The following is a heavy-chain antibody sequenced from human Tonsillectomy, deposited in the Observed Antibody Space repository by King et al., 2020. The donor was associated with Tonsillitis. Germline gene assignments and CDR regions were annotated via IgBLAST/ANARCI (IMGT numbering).Heavy chain of an antibody. CDR2: IYYSGKT. CDR1: GGSISSTSYY. CDR3: ASVRGSYLIFDY. V-gene: IGHV4-39*01. J-gene: IGHJ4*02. Sequence: LQLQESGPGLVKPSETLSLTCTVSGGSISSTSYYWGWIRQPPGKGLEWIGSIYYSGKTYYNPSLKSRVTISVDTSKNQFSLKLSSLTAADTAMYYCASVRGSYLIFDYWGQGTLVTVSS. D-gene: IGHD1-26*01.